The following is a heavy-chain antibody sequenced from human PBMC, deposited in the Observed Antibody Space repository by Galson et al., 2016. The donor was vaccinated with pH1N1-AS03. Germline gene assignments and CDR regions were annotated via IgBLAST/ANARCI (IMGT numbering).Heavy chain of an antibody. Sequence: CAISGDSVSSNIDAWNWIRHSPSRGLEWLGRTYWRSKWYIDYALSLKSRITTNPDTSKKQFSLQLTSLIPDHTAVYYWARGRYPGFDIWGQGAKVTVSS. J-gene: IGHJ3*02. V-gene: IGHV6-1*01. CDR2: TYWRSKWYI. CDR3: ARGRYPGFDI. D-gene: IGHD2-2*02. CDR1: GDSVSSNIDA.